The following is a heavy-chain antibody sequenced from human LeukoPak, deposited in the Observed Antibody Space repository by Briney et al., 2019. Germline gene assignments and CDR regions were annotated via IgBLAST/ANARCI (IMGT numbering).Heavy chain of an antibody. CDR3: ARDDGRNGEYDY. J-gene: IGHJ4*02. Sequence: GGCLRLSCAASGFTFSTYSMSWVRQSPGKGLEWVSSLSASSGYIYYADSVKGRFTISRDNAKNSMYLQMNSLRAEDTAVYYCARDDGRNGEYDYWGQGTLVTVSS. CDR1: GFTFSTYS. CDR2: LSASSGYI. V-gene: IGHV3-21*01. D-gene: IGHD4-17*01.